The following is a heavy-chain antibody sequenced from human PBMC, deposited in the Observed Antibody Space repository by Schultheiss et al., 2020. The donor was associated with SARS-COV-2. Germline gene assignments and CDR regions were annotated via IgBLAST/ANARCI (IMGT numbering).Heavy chain of an antibody. CDR2: INHSGST. J-gene: IGHJ4*02. D-gene: IGHD6-13*01. V-gene: IGHV4-34*01. CDR1: GGSFSDHY. Sequence: SETLSLTCAVYGGSFSDHYWNWIRQPPGKGLEWIGEINHSGSTNYNPSLKSRVTISVDTSKNQFSLKLTSVTAADTAVYYCARHPNFGTSWSFDSWGQGTLVTVSS. CDR3: ARHPNFGTSWSFDS.